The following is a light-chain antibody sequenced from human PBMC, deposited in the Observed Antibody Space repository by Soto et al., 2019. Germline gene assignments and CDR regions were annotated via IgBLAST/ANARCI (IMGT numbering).Light chain of an antibody. CDR2: DVS. CDR1: SSDVGGYNY. J-gene: IGLJ2*01. V-gene: IGLV2-11*01. CDR3: CSYAGSYTR. Sequence: QSVLTQPRSVSGSPGQSVTISCTGTSSDVGGYNYVSWYQQHPGKDPKLMTYDVSKRPSGVPDRFSGSKSGNTASLTISGLQAEDEADYYCCSYAGSYTRFGGGTKLTVL.